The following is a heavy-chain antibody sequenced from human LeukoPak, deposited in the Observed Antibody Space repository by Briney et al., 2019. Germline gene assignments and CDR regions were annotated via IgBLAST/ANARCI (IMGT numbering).Heavy chain of an antibody. CDR2: MYHSGNT. D-gene: IGHD6-6*01. CDR3: ARDVGARLPGY. J-gene: IGHJ4*02. V-gene: IGHV4-4*02. Sequence: NPSGTLSLTCAVSGGSISSNNWWSWVRQPPGKGLEWIGEMYHSGNTNYNPSLKSRAAISVDKSKSQLSLKLNSVTAADTAVYYCARDVGARLPGYWGQGILVTVSS. CDR1: GGSISSNNW.